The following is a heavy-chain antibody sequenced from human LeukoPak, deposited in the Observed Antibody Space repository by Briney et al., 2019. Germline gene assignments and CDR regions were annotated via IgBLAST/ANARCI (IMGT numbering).Heavy chain of an antibody. Sequence: GFLRLSCVTSGLMFHEHWMLWVRQVPGKGLAWVSRIDRDGLTREYADSVKGRFIITRDNARKMVHLEMYSLRYDDTAMYYWTASKRNGAVDFWGQGALVTVSS. V-gene: IGHV3-74*03. J-gene: IGHJ4*02. CDR2: IDRDGLTR. CDR3: TASKRNGAVDF. CDR1: GLMFHEHW. D-gene: IGHD2-21*02.